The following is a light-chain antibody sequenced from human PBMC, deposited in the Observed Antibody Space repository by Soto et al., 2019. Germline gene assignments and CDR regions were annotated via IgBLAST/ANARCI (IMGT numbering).Light chain of an antibody. CDR3: QQYGKLPIT. J-gene: IGKJ5*01. Sequence: EIVLTQSPATVSLSPGERATLSCRASQSVSSFLSWHQQKPGQAPRLLIYGASTRAAGIPDRFSGSGSGTDFTLTISSLEPEDFAVYYCQQYGKLPITFGQGTRLEIK. V-gene: IGKV3-20*01. CDR2: GAS. CDR1: QSVSSF.